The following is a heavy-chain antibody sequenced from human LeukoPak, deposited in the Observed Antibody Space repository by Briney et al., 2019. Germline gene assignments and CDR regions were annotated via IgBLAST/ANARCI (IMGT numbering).Heavy chain of an antibody. CDR2: IKQDGSEK. V-gene: IGHV3-7*01. Sequence: PGGSRRLSCAASGFTFSNYWMSWVRQAPGKGLEWVANIKQDGSEKHYVDSVKGRFTISTDNAKSSLFLQMNSLRAEDTAVYYCARDGGATMVRGVATYDSWGQGTLVTVSS. CDR3: ARDGGATMVRGVATYDS. CDR1: GFTFSNYW. J-gene: IGHJ4*02. D-gene: IGHD3-10*01.